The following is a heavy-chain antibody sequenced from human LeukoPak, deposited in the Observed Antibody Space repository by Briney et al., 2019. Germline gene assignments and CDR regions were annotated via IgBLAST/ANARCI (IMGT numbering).Heavy chain of an antibody. J-gene: IGHJ1*01. CDR2: ISSNGGST. V-gene: IGHV3-64*01. D-gene: IGHD1-26*01. Sequence: GGSLRLSCAASGFTLSSYATYWVRQAPGKGLEYVSGISSNGGSTYYANSVKGRFTISRDNSKNTLYLQMGSLRAEDMAVYYCARDQGGSYWGYIQHWGQGTLVTVSS. CDR3: ARDQGGSYWGYIQH. CDR1: GFTLSSYA.